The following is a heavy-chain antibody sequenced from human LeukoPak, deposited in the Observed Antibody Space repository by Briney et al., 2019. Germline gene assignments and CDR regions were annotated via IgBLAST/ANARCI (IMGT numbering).Heavy chain of an antibody. CDR1: GFTFDDYA. V-gene: IGHV3-43*02. Sequence: GGSLRLSCAASGFTFDDYAMHWVRQAPGKGLEWVSLISGDGSSTYYADSVKGRFTISRDNSKNSLYLQMNSLRTEDTAFYYCAICLLTYYYYYMDVWGKGTTVTVSS. CDR2: ISGDGSST. CDR3: AICLLTYYYYYMDV. D-gene: IGHD3-16*01. J-gene: IGHJ6*03.